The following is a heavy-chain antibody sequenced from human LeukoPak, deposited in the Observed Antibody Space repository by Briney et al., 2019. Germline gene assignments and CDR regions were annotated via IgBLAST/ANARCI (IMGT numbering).Heavy chain of an antibody. J-gene: IGHJ5*02. D-gene: IGHD3-22*01. CDR3: ARTVSGYSWGVWFDP. V-gene: IGHV1-18*01. CDR1: SYTFTSYG. Sequence: ASVKVSCKASSYTFTSYGISWVRQAPGQGREWMGWINTYNGDTNYAQNLQGRVTMATDTSRSTAYMELRSLRSDDTAVYYCARTVSGYSWGVWFDPWGQGTLVTVSS. CDR2: INTYNGDT.